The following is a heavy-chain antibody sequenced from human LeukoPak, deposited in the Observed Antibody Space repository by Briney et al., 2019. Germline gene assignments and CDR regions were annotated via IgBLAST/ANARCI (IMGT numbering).Heavy chain of an antibody. CDR1: GFTFSSYA. D-gene: IGHD6-13*01. Sequence: SGGSLRLSCAASGFTFSSYAMSWVRQAPGKGLEWVSAISGSGGSTYYADSVKGRFTISRDNSKNTLYLQMNSLRAEDTAVYYCARGPKYSSSWKQRGDFDYWGQGTLVTVSS. V-gene: IGHV3-23*01. J-gene: IGHJ4*02. CDR3: ARGPKYSSSWKQRGDFDY. CDR2: ISGSGGST.